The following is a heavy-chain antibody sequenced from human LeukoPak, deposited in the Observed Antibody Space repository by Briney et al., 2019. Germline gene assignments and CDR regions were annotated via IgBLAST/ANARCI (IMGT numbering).Heavy chain of an antibody. V-gene: IGHV3-48*01. CDR2: ITSDSNTI. Sequence: GGSLKLSCAASGFAFSTYAMNWVRQAPGKGLEWVSFITSDSNTIYYADSMKGRFTISRDNAENSLYLQMNSLSAEDTAVYYCARDRMGGSFDYWGQGTLVTVSS. D-gene: IGHD2-15*01. J-gene: IGHJ4*02. CDR3: ARDRMGGSFDY. CDR1: GFAFSTYA.